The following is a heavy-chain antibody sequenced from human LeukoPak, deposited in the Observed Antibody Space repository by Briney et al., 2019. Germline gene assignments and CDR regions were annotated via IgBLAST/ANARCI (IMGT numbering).Heavy chain of an antibody. D-gene: IGHD2-15*01. J-gene: IGHJ6*03. CDR1: GFTFSSYS. CDR2: ISSSSSYI. Sequence: GGSLRLSCAASGFTFSSYSMNWVRQAPGKGLEWVSSISSSSSYIYYADSVKGRFTISRDNAKNSLYLQMNSLRAEDTAVYYCARPSRYCSGVSCDYYYYYMDVWGKGTTVTVSS. V-gene: IGHV3-21*01. CDR3: ARPSRYCSGVSCDYYYYYMDV.